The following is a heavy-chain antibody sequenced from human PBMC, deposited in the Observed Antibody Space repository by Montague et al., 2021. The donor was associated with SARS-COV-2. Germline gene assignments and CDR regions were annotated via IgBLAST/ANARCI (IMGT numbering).Heavy chain of an antibody. Sequence: SETLSLTCTVSGGSISSYYWSWIRQPAGKGLEWIGRIYTSGSTNYNPSLKSQVTMSVDTSKNQFSLKLSSVTAADTAVYYCARGLDYYDFWSGYYPAYWYFDLWGRGTLVTVSS. CDR2: IYTSGST. CDR3: ARGLDYYDFWSGYYPAYWYFDL. CDR1: GGSISSYY. J-gene: IGHJ2*01. D-gene: IGHD3-3*01. V-gene: IGHV4-4*07.